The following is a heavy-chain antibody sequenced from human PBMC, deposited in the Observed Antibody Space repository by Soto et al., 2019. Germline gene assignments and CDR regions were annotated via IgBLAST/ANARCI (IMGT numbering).Heavy chain of an antibody. D-gene: IGHD1-20*01. CDR2: INPNSGGT. J-gene: IGHJ6*02. Sequence: VASVKVSCKASGYTFTGYYMHWVRQAPGQGLEWMGWINPNSGGTNYAQKFQGRVSMTRDTSISTAYMELSRLRSDDTAVYYCARELYITGTPNPHGMDVWGQGTTVTVSS. CDR1: GYTFTGYY. CDR3: ARELYITGTPNPHGMDV. V-gene: IGHV1-2*02.